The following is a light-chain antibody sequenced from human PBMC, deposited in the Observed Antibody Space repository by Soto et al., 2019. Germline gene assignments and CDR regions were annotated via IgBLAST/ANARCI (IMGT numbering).Light chain of an antibody. CDR1: SSNIGAGYD. CDR3: RSYDSSLSGVV. J-gene: IGLJ2*01. V-gene: IGLV1-40*01. Sequence: QSVLTQPPSGSGAPGQRVTTSCTGSSSNIGAGYDVHWYQQLPGTAPKLLIYGNSNRPSGVPDRFSGSKSGTSASLAISGLQAEDEADYYCRSYDSSLSGVVFGGGTKLTVL. CDR2: GNS.